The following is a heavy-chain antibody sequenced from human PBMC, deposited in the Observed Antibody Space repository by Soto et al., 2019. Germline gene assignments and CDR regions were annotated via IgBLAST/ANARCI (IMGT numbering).Heavy chain of an antibody. CDR1: GFTFSNAW. CDR2: ISSSSSYI. J-gene: IGHJ4*02. CDR3: ASGDSSGYFDY. D-gene: IGHD3-22*01. V-gene: IGHV3-21*01. Sequence: GGSLRLSCAASGFTFSNAWMSWVRQAPGKGLEWVSSISSSSSYIYYADSVKGRFTISRDNAKNSLYLQMNSLRAEDTAVYYCASGDSSGYFDYWGQGTLVTVSS.